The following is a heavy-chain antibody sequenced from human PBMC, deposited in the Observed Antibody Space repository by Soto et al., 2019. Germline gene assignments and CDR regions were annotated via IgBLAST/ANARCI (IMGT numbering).Heavy chain of an antibody. CDR2: IWYDGSNK. V-gene: IGHV3-33*01. J-gene: IGHJ6*02. CDR3: ARDSLRYSSGNYGMDV. CDR1: GFTFSSYG. Sequence: GGSLRLSCAASGFTFSSYGMHWVRQAPGKGLEWVAVIWYDGSNKYYADSVKGRFTISRDNSKNTLYLQMNSLRAEDTAVYYCARDSLRYSSGNYGMDVWGQGTTVTVSS. D-gene: IGHD6-19*01.